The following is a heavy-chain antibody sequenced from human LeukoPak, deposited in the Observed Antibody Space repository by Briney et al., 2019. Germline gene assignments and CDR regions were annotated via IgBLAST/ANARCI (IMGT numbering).Heavy chain of an antibody. D-gene: IGHD3-9*01. CDR3: AKDRGLYYDILTGYSYFDY. Sequence: GGSLRLSCAASGFTFSGYAMSWVRQAPGKGLEWVSAISGSGGSTYYADSVKGRFTISRDNSKNTLYLQMNSLRAEDTAVYYCAKDRGLYYDILTGYSYFDYWGQGTLVTVSS. J-gene: IGHJ4*02. CDR2: ISGSGGST. CDR1: GFTFSGYA. V-gene: IGHV3-23*01.